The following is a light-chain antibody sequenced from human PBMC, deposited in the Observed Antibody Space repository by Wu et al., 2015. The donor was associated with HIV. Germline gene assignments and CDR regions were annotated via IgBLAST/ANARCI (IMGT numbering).Light chain of an antibody. CDR2: DAS. CDR1: QSISSY. V-gene: IGKV3D-15*01. J-gene: IGKJ4*01. CDR3: QQYYDWPPVT. Sequence: EIVLTQSPATLSLSPGERATLSCRASQSISSYLAWYQQKPGQAPRLLIYDASTRATGIPARFSGTGSGTEFTLTINNMQSEDFAVYFCQQYYDWPPVTFGGGTKVEI.